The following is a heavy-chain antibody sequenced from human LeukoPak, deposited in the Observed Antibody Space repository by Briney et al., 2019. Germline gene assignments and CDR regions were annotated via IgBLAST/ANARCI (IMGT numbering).Heavy chain of an antibody. CDR1: GGSISSSSYY. J-gene: IGHJ4*02. CDR2: IHYSGST. CDR3: ARGYSSSSEPFDY. D-gene: IGHD6-6*01. V-gene: IGHV4-61*01. Sequence: SETLSLTCTVSGGSISSSSYYWSWIRQPPGKGLEWIGYIHYSGSTNYNPSLKSRVTISVDTSKNQFSLKLSSVTAADTAVYYCARGYSSSSEPFDYWGQGTLVTVSS.